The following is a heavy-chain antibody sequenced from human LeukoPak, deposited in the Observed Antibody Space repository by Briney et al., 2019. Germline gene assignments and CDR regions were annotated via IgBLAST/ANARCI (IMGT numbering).Heavy chain of an antibody. V-gene: IGHV3-15*01. D-gene: IGHD3-22*01. CDR3: TTEAYYYDSSGYPGDY. J-gene: IGHJ4*02. Sequence: KPGGSLRLSCAASGFTFSSYWMSWVRQGPGKGLEWVGRIKSKTDGGTTDYAAPVKGRFTISRDDSKNTLYLQMNSLKTEDTAVYYCTTEAYYYDSSGYPGDYWGQGTLVTVSS. CDR1: GFTFSSYW. CDR2: IKSKTDGGTT.